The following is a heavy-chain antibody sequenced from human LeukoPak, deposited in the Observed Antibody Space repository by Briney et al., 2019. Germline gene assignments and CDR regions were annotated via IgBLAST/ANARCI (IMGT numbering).Heavy chain of an antibody. CDR1: GFTFRTYN. CDR2: ISSSSSTI. CDR3: ARAPGLYLDY. J-gene: IGHJ4*02. Sequence: GGSLRLSCAASGFTFRTYNMNWVRQAPGKGLEWVSYISSSSSTIYYADSVKGRFTISRDNAKNSLYLQMNSLRAEDTAVYYCARAPGLYLDYWGQGTLVTVSS. V-gene: IGHV3-48*01.